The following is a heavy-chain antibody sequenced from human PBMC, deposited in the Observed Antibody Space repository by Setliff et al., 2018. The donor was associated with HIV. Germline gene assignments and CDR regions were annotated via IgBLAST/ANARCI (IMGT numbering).Heavy chain of an antibody. D-gene: IGHD2-21*01. V-gene: IGHV4-34*01. CDR1: GGSFSVYY. J-gene: IGHJ4*02. CDR3: ARQVTVVGYFETAAGSFNY. CDR2: INHSGRT. Sequence: PSETLSLTCAVSGGSFSVYYWRWIRQPPGKGLEWIGEINHSGRTNYNPSLKSRITISVDTSKDQFSLKVRSVTAADTAVYYCARQVTVVGYFETAAGSFNYWGPGTLVTVSS.